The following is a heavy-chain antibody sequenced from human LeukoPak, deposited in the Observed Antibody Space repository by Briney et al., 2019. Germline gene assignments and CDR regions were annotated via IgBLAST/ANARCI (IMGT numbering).Heavy chain of an antibody. CDR3: AGAGQDFWSGYFVGY. Sequence: GGSLRLSCAASGFTFSSYSMNWVRQAPGKGLEWVSSISSSSSYIYYADSVKGRFTISRDNAKNSLYLQMNSLRAEDTAVYYCAGAGQDFWSGYFVGYWGQGTLVTVSS. CDR1: GFTFSSYS. V-gene: IGHV3-21*01. J-gene: IGHJ4*02. CDR2: ISSSSSYI. D-gene: IGHD3-3*01.